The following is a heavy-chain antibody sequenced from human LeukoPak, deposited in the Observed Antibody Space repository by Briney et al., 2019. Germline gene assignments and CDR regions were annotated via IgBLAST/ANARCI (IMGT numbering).Heavy chain of an antibody. CDR1: GFTLSGYW. CDR2: IKHDGSEK. D-gene: IGHD3-3*01. J-gene: IGHJ5*02. Sequence: GGSLRLSCAASGFTLSGYWMTWVRQAPGKGLEWVANIKHDGSEKYYVDSVKGRFTISRDNAKNSLYLQMNSLRAEDTAVYYCARSYDFWSGYCWFDPWDQGTLVTVSS. V-gene: IGHV3-7*01. CDR3: ARSYDFWSGYCWFDP.